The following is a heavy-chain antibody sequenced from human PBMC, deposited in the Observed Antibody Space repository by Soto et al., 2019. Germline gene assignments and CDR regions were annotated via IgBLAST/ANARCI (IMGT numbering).Heavy chain of an antibody. CDR1: GGSISGCS. J-gene: IGHJ2*01. Sequence: ETLGLTFAVDGGSISGCSWTGIRQPPGKGLEWIRQINHSGSSNYNPPLKSRVTMSLDTSRNQFSLSLNSVTAADTAVYHCARMAGPWYFDLWGRGTLVTESS. V-gene: IGHV4-34*01. CDR2: INHSGSS. CDR3: ARMAGPWYFDL.